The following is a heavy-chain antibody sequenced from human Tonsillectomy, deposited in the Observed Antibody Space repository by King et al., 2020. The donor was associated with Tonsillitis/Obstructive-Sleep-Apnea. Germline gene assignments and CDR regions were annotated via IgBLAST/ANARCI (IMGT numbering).Heavy chain of an antibody. D-gene: IGHD2-15*01. Sequence: EVQLVQSGAEVKKPGESLKISCKGSGYSFTSYWIGWVRQKPGKGLEWMGIIYPGDSDTRYSPSFQGQVTISADKSISTTYLQWSSLKASDTAMYYCARRDCSGGSCSDFDYWGQGTLVTVSS. CDR3: ARRDCSGGSCSDFDY. CDR1: GYSFTSYW. CDR2: IYPGDSDT. J-gene: IGHJ4*02. V-gene: IGHV5-51*01.